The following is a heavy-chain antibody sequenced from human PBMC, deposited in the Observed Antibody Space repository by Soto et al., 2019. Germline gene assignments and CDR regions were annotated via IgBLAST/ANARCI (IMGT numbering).Heavy chain of an antibody. CDR1: GYTFTSYG. Sequence: QVQLVQSGAEVKKPGASVKVSCKASGYTFTSYGISWVRQAPGQGLEWMGWISAYNGNTNYAQKLQGRVTMTTDTSTSTAYMELRSLRSDDTAVYYCARDLARVHYGDSPGWFDPWGQGTLVTVSS. J-gene: IGHJ5*02. CDR2: ISAYNGNT. V-gene: IGHV1-18*04. CDR3: ARDLARVHYGDSPGWFDP. D-gene: IGHD4-17*01.